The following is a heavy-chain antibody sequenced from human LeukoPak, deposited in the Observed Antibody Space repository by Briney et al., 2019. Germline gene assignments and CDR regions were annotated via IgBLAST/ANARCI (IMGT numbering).Heavy chain of an antibody. D-gene: IGHD3-22*01. J-gene: IGHJ4*02. V-gene: IGHV3-74*01. CDR2: INSDGSTT. CDR1: GCTIISYW. CDR3: ARGHHYYDSSAYYY. Sequence: GGSLRLSCAASGCTIISYWMHWVRQAPGKGLVWVSRINSDGSTTSYAASVKGRFTISRDTAKNTLYLQMNSLRAEDTAVYYCARGHHYYDSSAYYYWGQGTLVTVSS.